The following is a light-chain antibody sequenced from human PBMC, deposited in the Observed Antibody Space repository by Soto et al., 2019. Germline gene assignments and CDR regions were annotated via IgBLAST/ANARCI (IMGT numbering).Light chain of an antibody. CDR2: EGS. V-gene: IGLV2-23*01. CDR1: SSDVGSYNL. Sequence: QSALTQPASVSGSPGQSITISCTGTSSDVGSYNLVSWYQQHPGKAPKLMIYEGSNRPSGVSNRFSGSKSRNTASLTISGLQAEYEADYYCCSYACSSTDVVFGGGTKLTVL. J-gene: IGLJ2*01. CDR3: CSYACSSTDVV.